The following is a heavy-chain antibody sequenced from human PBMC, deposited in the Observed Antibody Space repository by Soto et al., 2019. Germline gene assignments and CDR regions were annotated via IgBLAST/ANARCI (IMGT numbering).Heavy chain of an antibody. Sequence: SETLSLTCTVSAGSVSSGSYYWSWIRQPPGKGLEWIGYIYYSGSTNYNPSLKSRVTISVDTSKNQFSLELSSVTAADTAVFYCARGLGGYDSSAFAHYYYGMDVWGQGTTVTVSS. CDR1: AGSVSSGSYY. J-gene: IGHJ6*02. CDR2: IYYSGST. D-gene: IGHD3-22*01. CDR3: ARGLGGYDSSAFAHYYYGMDV. V-gene: IGHV4-61*01.